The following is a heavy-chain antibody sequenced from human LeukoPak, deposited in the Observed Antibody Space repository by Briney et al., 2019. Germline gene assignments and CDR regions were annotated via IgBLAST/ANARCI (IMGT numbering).Heavy chain of an antibody. CDR3: ARESPYGDYAIDY. CDR2: MNPNSGNT. CDR1: GYTFTSYD. V-gene: IGHV1-8*03. D-gene: IGHD4-17*01. J-gene: IGHJ4*02. Sequence: ASVKVSCKAPGYTFTSYDINWVRQATGQGLEWMGWMNPNSGNTGYAQKFQGRVTITRNTSISTAYMELSSLRSEDTAVYYCARESPYGDYAIDYWGQGSLVTVSS.